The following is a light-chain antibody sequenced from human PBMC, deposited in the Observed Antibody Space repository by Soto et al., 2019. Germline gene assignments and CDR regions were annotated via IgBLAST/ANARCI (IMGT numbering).Light chain of an antibody. J-gene: IGKJ5*01. CDR1: QSISSW. CDR2: DAS. Sequence: GDRVTITCRASQSISSWLAWYQQKPGKAPKLLIYDASSLESGVPSRFSGSGSGTEFTLTISSLQPDDVATYYCQQYNEYSWTFGQGTRLEIK. V-gene: IGKV1-5*01. CDR3: QQYNEYSWT.